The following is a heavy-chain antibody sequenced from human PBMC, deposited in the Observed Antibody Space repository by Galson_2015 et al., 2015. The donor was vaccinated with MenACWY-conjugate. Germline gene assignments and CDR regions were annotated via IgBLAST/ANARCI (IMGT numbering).Heavy chain of an antibody. CDR2: ISKDARQT. CDR3: ATSNYYDGGGPVCLN. D-gene: IGHD3-22*01. J-gene: IGHJ1*01. V-gene: IGHV3-30*03. CDR1: GFTLSSIG. Sequence: SLRLSCAAAGFTLSSIGMHWVRRSPGKGLEWLALISKDARQTFYADSVEGRFTISRDNSNNTLYLEMNSLRVDDTAVYYCATSNYYDGGGPVCLNWGQGTLVTVSS.